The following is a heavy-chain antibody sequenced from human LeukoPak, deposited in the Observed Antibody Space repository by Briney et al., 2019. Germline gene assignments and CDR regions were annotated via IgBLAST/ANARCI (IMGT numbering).Heavy chain of an antibody. V-gene: IGHV4-39*01. CDR3: ARHKRDYYYYYMDV. CDR1: NGSISSSGYY. CDR2: IYYSGST. J-gene: IGHJ6*03. Sequence: SETLSLTCSVSNGSISSSGYYWGWVRQSPEKGLEWIGGIYYSGSTYYNPSLKRRVTISVDTSRNQFSLILSSVTAADTALYYCARHKRDYYYYYMDVWGKGTTVSVSS.